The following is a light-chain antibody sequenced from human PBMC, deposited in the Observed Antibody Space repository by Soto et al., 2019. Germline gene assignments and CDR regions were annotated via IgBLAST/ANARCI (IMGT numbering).Light chain of an antibody. J-gene: IGKJ4*01. CDR1: QGISSY. Sequence: AIRMTQSPSSFSASTGDRVTMTCRASQGISSYLAWYQQKPGKAPKLLIYAASTLQSGVPSRFSGSGSGTDFTLTISCLQSEDFATYYCQQYYSYLTFGGGTTVDIK. V-gene: IGKV1-8*01. CDR3: QQYYSYLT. CDR2: AAS.